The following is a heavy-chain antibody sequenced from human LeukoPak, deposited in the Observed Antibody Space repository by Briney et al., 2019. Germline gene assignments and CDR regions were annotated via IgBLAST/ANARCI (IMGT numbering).Heavy chain of an antibody. V-gene: IGHV3-66*01. CDR2: IYSGGST. CDR3: ARVLAGKVFDY. D-gene: IGHD6-19*01. Sequence: GGSLRLSCVSSGFTFSNYWMKWVRQAPGKGLEWVSVIYSGGSTYYADSVKGRFTISRDNSKNTLYLQMNSLRAEDTAVYYCARVLAGKVFDYWGQGTLVTVSS. J-gene: IGHJ4*02. CDR1: GFTFSNYW.